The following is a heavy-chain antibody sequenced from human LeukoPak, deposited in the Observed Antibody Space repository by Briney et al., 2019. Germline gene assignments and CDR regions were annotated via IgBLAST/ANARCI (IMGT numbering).Heavy chain of an antibody. CDR3: ARGLWFGELYYYYYYMDV. CDR1: GGSFSGYY. Sequence: SETLSLTCAVYGGSFSGYYWSWIRQPPGKGLEWIGEINHSGSTNYNPSLKSRVTISVDTSKNQFSLKLSSVTAADTAVYYCARGLWFGELYYYYYYMDVWGKGTTVTISS. CDR2: INHSGST. J-gene: IGHJ6*03. V-gene: IGHV4-34*01. D-gene: IGHD3-10*01.